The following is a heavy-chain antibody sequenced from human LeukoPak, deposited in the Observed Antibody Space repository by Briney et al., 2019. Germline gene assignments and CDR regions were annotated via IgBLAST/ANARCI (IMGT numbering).Heavy chain of an antibody. CDR2: ISAYNGNT. V-gene: IGHV1-18*01. CDR3: ARVPFRGYYDSSGYPDY. D-gene: IGHD3-22*01. CDR1: GYTFTSYG. Sequence: ASVKVSCKASGYTFTSYGISWVRQAPGQGLEWMGWISAYNGNTNYAQKFQGRVTMTRDTSISTAYMELSRLRSDDTAVYYCARVPFRGYYDSSGYPDYWGQGTLVTVSS. J-gene: IGHJ4*02.